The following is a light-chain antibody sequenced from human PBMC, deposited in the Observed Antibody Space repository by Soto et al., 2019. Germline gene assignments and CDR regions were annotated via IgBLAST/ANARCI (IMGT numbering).Light chain of an antibody. CDR1: QSVSSW. Sequence: DIQMTQSPSTLSASIGDRVSITCRASQSVSSWLAWYQQKPGKAPKLLVYQASTLQTGVPSRFSGSGSGTEFTLTISSLQPDDFATYYCQQYNSFPYTFGQGTKLEIK. V-gene: IGKV1-5*03. CDR2: QAS. CDR3: QQYNSFPYT. J-gene: IGKJ2*01.